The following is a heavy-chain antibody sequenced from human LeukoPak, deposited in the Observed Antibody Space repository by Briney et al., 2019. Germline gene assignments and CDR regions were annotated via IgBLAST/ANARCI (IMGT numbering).Heavy chain of an antibody. V-gene: IGHV4-30-2*01. J-gene: IGHJ6*02. D-gene: IGHD2-2*01. CDR2: IYHSGST. CDR1: GGSISSGGYS. Sequence: SETLSLTCAVAGGSISSGGYSWGWLRQPPGKGLEWIGYIYHSGSTYYNPSIKSRVTISVDRSKNQFSLKLSSVTAADTAVYYCACSTSSQGYYGMDVWGQGTTVTVSS. CDR3: ACSTSSQGYYGMDV.